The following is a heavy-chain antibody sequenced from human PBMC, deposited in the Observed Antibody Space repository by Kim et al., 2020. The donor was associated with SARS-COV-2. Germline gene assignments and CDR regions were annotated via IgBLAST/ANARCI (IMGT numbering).Heavy chain of an antibody. Sequence: SVKVSCKASGGTFSSYAISWVRQAPGQGLEWMGGIIPIFGTANYAQKFQGRVTITADESTSTAYMELSSLRSEDTAVYYCARDAKDGYNSILLLIWGQGTMVTVSS. D-gene: IGHD5-12*01. V-gene: IGHV1-69*13. CDR2: IIPIFGTA. J-gene: IGHJ3*02. CDR3: ARDAKDGYNSILLLI. CDR1: GGTFSSYA.